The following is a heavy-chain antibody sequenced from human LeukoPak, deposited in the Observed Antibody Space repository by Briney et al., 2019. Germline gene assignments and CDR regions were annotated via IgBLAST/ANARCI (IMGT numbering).Heavy chain of an antibody. D-gene: IGHD4-17*01. Sequence: SQTLSLTCTVSGGSISSGGYYWSWIRQHPGKGLEWIGYIYYSGSTYYNPSLKSRVTISVDTSKDQFSLKLSSVTAADTAVYYCARTGSDGDYDVDYWGQGTLVTVSS. CDR2: IYYSGST. CDR3: ARTGSDGDYDVDY. J-gene: IGHJ4*02. CDR1: GGSISSGGYY. V-gene: IGHV4-31*03.